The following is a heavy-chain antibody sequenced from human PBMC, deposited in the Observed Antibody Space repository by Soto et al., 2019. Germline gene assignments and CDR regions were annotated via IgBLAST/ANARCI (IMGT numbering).Heavy chain of an antibody. CDR1: GFSFGSYA. CDR2: ISGSDGKT. CDR3: ARWSYLDY. V-gene: IGHV3-23*01. J-gene: IGHJ4*02. Sequence: GGSLRLSCAASGFSFGSYALSWVRQAPGKGLGWVSTISGSDGKTFYADSVKGRLSISRDTSQSTLYLQMNSLRADDTAMYYCARWSYLDYWGQGT. D-gene: IGHD3-3*01.